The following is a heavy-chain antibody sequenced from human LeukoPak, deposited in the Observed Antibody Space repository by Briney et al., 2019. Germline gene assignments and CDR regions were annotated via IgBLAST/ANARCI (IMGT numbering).Heavy chain of an antibody. D-gene: IGHD3-22*01. CDR3: ARPYYYDSSGYYPLDAFDI. V-gene: IGHV3-21*01. CDR1: GFTFSSYS. CDR2: ISSSSSYI. J-gene: IGHJ3*02. Sequence: GGSLRLSCAASGFTFSSYSMNWVRQAPGKGLEWVSSISSSSSYIYYADSVKGRFTISRDNAKNSLYLQMNSLRAEDTAVYYCARPYYYDSSGYYPLDAFDIWGQGTMVTVSS.